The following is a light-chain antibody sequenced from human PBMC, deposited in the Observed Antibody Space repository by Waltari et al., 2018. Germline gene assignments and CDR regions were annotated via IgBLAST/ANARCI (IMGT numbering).Light chain of an antibody. V-gene: IGLV1-51*01. CDR2: AND. J-gene: IGLJ6*01. CDR3: GSWDHSLTAHV. CDR1: SSNIGRTY. Sequence: QSVLTQPPSVSAAPGQKVTIFCSGSSSNIGRTYVYWYQEIPGTAPKLLIYANDQRPSGVSDRFSASKSGTSATLAIAGLQTGDEADYYCGSWDHSLTAHVFGSGTRLTVL.